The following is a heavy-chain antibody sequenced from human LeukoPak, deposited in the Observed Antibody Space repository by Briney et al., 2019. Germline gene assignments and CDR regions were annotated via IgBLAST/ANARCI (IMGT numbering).Heavy chain of an antibody. V-gene: IGHV1-46*01. CDR1: GYTFTSYY. CDR2: INPSGGST. J-gene: IGHJ3*02. Sequence: ASVKVSCKASGYTFTSYYMHWVRQAPGQGLEWMGIINPSGGSTTYAQKFQGRVTMTRDTSTSTVYTSTSTVYMELSSLRSEDTAVYYCARGSGSYIGDGDAFDIWGQGTMVTVSS. CDR3: ARGSGSYIGDGDAFDI. D-gene: IGHD1-26*01.